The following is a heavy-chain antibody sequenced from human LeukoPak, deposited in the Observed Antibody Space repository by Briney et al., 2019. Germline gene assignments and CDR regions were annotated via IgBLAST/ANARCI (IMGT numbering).Heavy chain of an antibody. CDR3: ARQSSGWPPDAFDI. D-gene: IGHD6-19*01. CDR2: IYYSGST. CDR1: GVSFSSYY. Sequence: SETLSLTCTISGVSFSSYYWGWIRQPPGKGLEWIGSIYYSGSTYYNPSLKSRVTISVDTSKNQFSLKLRSVTAADTAVYYCARQSSGWPPDAFDIWGQGTMVTVSS. V-gene: IGHV4-39*01. J-gene: IGHJ3*02.